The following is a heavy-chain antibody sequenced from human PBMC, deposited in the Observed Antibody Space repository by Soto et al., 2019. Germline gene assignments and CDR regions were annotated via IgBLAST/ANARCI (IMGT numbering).Heavy chain of an antibody. D-gene: IGHD4-17*01. V-gene: IGHV5-51*01. Sequence: GESLKISCQGSGYSFTNYWIGWVRQMPGKGLEWMGIIYPGDSDTKYSPSFQGHVTISADKSISTAYMQWGSLQASDTAMYYCARRSNRQEGVTKVATLFDYWGQGTLVTVSS. CDR2: IYPGDSDT. CDR3: ARRSNRQEGVTKVATLFDY. CDR1: GYSFTNYW. J-gene: IGHJ4*02.